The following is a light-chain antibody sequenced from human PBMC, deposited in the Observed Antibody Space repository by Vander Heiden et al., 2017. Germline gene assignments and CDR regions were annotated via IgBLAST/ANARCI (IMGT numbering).Light chain of an antibody. Sequence: DIQMTQSPSSLSASVGDRVTITCRASQSISSYLYWYQQKPGKAPKLLIYAASSLQSGVPLWFSGSGSGTDFTLTISSLQPEDFATYYCQQSYSTPFTFGPGTKLDIK. CDR2: AAS. CDR3: QQSYSTPFT. CDR1: QSISSY. V-gene: IGKV1-39*01. J-gene: IGKJ3*01.